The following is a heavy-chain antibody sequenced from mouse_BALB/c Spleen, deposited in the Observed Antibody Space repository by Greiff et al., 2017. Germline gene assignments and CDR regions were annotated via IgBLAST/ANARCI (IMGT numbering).Heavy chain of an antibody. CDR3: ARDKRNYFDN. Sequence: EVKLVESGGGLVQPGGSLRLSCATSGFTFTDYYMSWVRQPPGKALEWLGFIRNKANGYTTEYSSSVKGRFTISRDNSPGILYLHMNTLRAEDRATYYCARDKRNYFDNWGKGTTLTVSS. V-gene: IGHV7-3*02. CDR2: IRNKANGYTT. J-gene: IGHJ2*01. CDR1: GFTFTDYY.